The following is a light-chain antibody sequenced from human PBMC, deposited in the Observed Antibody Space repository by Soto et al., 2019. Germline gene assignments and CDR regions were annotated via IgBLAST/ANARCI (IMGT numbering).Light chain of an antibody. CDR3: QQYGSSPGT. CDR1: QSVSSSY. CDR2: GAS. Sequence: EIVLTQSPGTLSLSPGERATLSCRASQSVSSSYLAWYQQKPGQAPRLLIYGASSRATGIPDRFSGSGSGTDFTLTISRLEPEDFVVYYCQQYGSSPGTFGQGTKVDI. J-gene: IGKJ1*01. V-gene: IGKV3-20*01.